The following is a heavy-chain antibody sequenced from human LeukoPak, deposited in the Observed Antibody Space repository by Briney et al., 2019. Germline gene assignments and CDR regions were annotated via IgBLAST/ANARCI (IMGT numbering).Heavy chain of an antibody. V-gene: IGHV4-59*01. CDR2: ISYSGST. J-gene: IGHJ5*02. CDR1: GGSISGYY. D-gene: IGHD6-13*01. Sequence: PSETLSLTCSVSGGSISGYYWSWIRQPPGKGLEWIGYISYSGSTNYNPSLKSRVTISVDTSKNQFSLKLSSVTAADTAVYYCARYLKVRAAGVDPWGQGTLVTVSS. CDR3: ARYLKVRAAGVDP.